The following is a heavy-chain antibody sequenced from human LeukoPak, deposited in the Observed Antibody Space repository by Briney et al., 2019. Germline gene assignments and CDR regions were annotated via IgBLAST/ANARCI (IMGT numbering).Heavy chain of an antibody. Sequence: GGSLRLSCAASGFTFSSHWMHWVRQAPGKGLVWVSRINSDGSSIDYADSVKGRFTISRDNAKNSLYLQMNSLRAEDTALYYCAKDMEIRGYSYGSFDYWGQGTLVTVSS. CDR2: INSDGSSI. J-gene: IGHJ4*02. V-gene: IGHV3-74*01. D-gene: IGHD5-18*01. CDR3: AKDMEIRGYSYGSFDY. CDR1: GFTFSSHW.